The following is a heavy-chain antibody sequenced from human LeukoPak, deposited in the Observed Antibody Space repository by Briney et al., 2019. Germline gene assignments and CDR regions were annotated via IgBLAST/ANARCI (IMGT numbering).Heavy chain of an antibody. CDR3: AKDVSMVRGVTILGGFDY. Sequence: GRSLRLSCAASGFTFDDYAMHWVRQAPGKGLEWVSLISWDGGSTYYADSVKGRFTISRDNSKNSLYLQMNSLRAEDTALYYCAKDVSMVRGVTILGGFDYWGQGTLVTVSS. V-gene: IGHV3-43D*03. D-gene: IGHD3-10*01. J-gene: IGHJ4*02. CDR1: GFTFDDYA. CDR2: ISWDGGST.